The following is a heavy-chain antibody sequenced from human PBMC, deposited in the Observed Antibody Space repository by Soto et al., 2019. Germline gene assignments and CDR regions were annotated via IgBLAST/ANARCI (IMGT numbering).Heavy chain of an antibody. CDR1: GGSISRSCYS. D-gene: IGHD2-15*01. CDR3: ATRQGGSYNWFDP. V-gene: IGHV4-39*01. CDR2: LYYSGNT. J-gene: IGHJ5*02. Sequence: SETLSLTCTVSGGSISRSCYSWAWIRQPPGKGLEWIGTLYYSGNTYYNPSLKSRVTISVDTSKNQFSLKLSSVTAADTAVYYCATRQGGSYNWFDPWGQGTLVTVSS.